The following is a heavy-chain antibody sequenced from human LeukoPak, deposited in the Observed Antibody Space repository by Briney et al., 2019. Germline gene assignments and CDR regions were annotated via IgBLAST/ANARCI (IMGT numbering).Heavy chain of an antibody. Sequence: ASVKVSCKASGYTFTSYAMNWVRQAPGQGLEWMGWINTNTGNPTYAQGFTGRFVFSLDTSVSTAYLQISSLKAEDTAVYYCARTQLTGAPKENWFDPWGQGTLVTVSS. J-gene: IGHJ5*02. D-gene: IGHD1-1*01. CDR1: GYTFTSYA. CDR3: ARTQLTGAPKENWFDP. V-gene: IGHV7-4-1*02. CDR2: INTNTGNP.